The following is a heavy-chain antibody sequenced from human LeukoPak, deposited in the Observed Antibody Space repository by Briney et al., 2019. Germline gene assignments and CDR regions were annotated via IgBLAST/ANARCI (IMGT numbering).Heavy chain of an antibody. CDR1: GYTFTSYG. CDR3: ARDGVAVAEARLPQPNQNFDY. V-gene: IGHV1-18*01. Sequence: ASMKVSCKASGYTFTSYGISWVRQAPGQGLEWMGWISAYNGNTNYAQKLQGRVTMTTDTSTSTAYMELRSLRSDDTAVYYCARDGVAVAEARLPQPNQNFDYWGQGTLVTVSS. J-gene: IGHJ4*02. D-gene: IGHD6-19*01. CDR2: ISAYNGNT.